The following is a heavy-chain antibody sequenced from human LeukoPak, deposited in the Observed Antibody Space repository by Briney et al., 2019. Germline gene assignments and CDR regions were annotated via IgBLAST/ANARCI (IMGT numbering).Heavy chain of an antibody. J-gene: IGHJ4*02. Sequence: GGSLRLSCAASGFTFSSYGMHWVRQAPGKGLEWVAVIWYDGSNKYYADSVKGRFTISRDNSKNTLYLQMNSLRAEDTAVYYCARGREAARPGFDYWGQGTLVTVSS. CDR3: ARGREAARPGFDY. CDR2: IWYDGSNK. V-gene: IGHV3-33*01. D-gene: IGHD6-6*01. CDR1: GFTFSSYG.